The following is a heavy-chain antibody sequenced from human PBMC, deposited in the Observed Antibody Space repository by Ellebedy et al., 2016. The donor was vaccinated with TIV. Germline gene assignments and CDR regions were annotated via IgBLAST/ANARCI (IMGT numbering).Heavy chain of an antibody. V-gene: IGHV3-53*01. CDR1: GFTVSYTY. CDR2: IHTGGDT. J-gene: IGHJ3*02. CDR3: ARRITGTYGDDAFDI. D-gene: IGHD1-20*01. Sequence: GGSLRLSCAASGFTVSYTYMSWVRQAPGKGLEWVSVIHTGGDTYYADSVKGRFTISRASSKNTLFLQMNSLRAEDTAMYYCARRITGTYGDDAFDIWGQGTMVTVSS.